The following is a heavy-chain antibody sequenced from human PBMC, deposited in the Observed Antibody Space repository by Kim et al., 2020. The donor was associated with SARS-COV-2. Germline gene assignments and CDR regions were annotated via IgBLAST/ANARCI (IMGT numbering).Heavy chain of an antibody. CDR2: IYYSGST. J-gene: IGHJ5*02. V-gene: IGHV4-39*01. CDR3: ARRGLWLAPGDWFDP. CDR1: GGPISSSSYY. D-gene: IGHD6-19*01. Sequence: SETLSLTCTVSGGPISSSSYYWGWIRQPPGKGLEWIGSIYYSGSTYYNPSLKSRVTISVDTSKNQFSLKLSSVTAADTAVYYCARRGLWLAPGDWFDPWGQGTLVTVSS.